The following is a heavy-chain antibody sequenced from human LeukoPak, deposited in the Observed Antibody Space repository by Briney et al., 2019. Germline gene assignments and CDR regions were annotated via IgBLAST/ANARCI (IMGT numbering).Heavy chain of an antibody. V-gene: IGHV4-38-2*02. CDR2: IYHSGST. CDR1: GYSISSDYY. Sequence: SETLSLTCTVSGYSISSDYYWGWIRQPPGKGLEWIGSIYHSGSTYYNPSLKSRVTISVDTSKNQFSLKLSSVTAADTAVYYCARELAPYYDFWSGSNYFDYWGQGTLVTVSS. CDR3: ARELAPYYDFWSGSNYFDY. D-gene: IGHD3-3*01. J-gene: IGHJ4*02.